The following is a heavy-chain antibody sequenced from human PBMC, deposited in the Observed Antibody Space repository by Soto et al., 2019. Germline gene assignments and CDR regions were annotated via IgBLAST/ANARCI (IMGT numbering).Heavy chain of an antibody. J-gene: IGHJ6*02. V-gene: IGHV7-4-1*01. D-gene: IGHD5-18*01. Sequence: ASVKVSCKASGYTFTSYAMNWVRQAPGQGLEWMGWINTNSGNPTYAQGFTGRFVFSLDTSVSTAYLQICSLKAEDTAVYYCARDLRGYSYGWGYYYYYGMDVWGRGTTVAVSS. CDR1: GYTFTSYA. CDR2: INTNSGNP. CDR3: ARDLRGYSYGWGYYYYYGMDV.